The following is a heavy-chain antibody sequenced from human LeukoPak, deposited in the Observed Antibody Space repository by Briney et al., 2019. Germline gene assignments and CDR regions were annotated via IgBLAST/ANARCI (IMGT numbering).Heavy chain of an antibody. V-gene: IGHV3-73*01. CDR3: TRHSYYDYVWGSYRFLADDEPYYYYMDV. CDR2: IRSKANSYAT. CDR1: GFTFSGSA. Sequence: GGSLRLSCAASGFTFSGSAMHWVRQASGKGLEWVGRIRSKANSYATAYAASVKGRFTISRDDSKNTAYLQMNSLKTEDTAVYYCTRHSYYDYVWGSYRFLADDEPYYYYMDVWGKGTTVTVSS. D-gene: IGHD3-16*02. J-gene: IGHJ6*03.